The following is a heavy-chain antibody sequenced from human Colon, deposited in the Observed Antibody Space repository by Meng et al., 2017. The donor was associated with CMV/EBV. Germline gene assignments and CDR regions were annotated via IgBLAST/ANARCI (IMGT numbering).Heavy chain of an antibody. Sequence: GGSLRLSCAASGFTFSSSAMSWVRQAPGKGLEWISVLYSGAGSTYYADSVKGRFTISRNNSENTLYLQMNSLRAEDTAVYYCAKWGGSGRFLYFDYWGQGILVTVSS. CDR3: AKWGGSGRFLYFDY. J-gene: IGHJ4*02. CDR1: GFTFSSSA. V-gene: IGHV3-23*03. CDR2: LYSGAGST. D-gene: IGHD1-26*01.